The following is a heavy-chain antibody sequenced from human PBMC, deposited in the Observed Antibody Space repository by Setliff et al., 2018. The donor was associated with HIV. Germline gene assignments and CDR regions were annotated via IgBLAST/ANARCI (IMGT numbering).Heavy chain of an antibody. CDR2: IKQDGSEK. D-gene: IGHD3-22*01. J-gene: IGHJ4*02. Sequence: GSLRLSCAASGFTFSTYWMSWVRQAPGKGLEWVANIKQDGSEKNYMDSVKGRFTISRDNAKNSLYLQMNSLRAEDTALYYCATIVESSGYHGGNYFDFWGRGSLVTVS. CDR1: GFTFSTYW. V-gene: IGHV3-7*05. CDR3: ATIVESSGYHGGNYFDF.